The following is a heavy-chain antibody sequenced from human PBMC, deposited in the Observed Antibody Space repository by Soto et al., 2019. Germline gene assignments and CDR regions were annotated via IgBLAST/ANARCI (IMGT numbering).Heavy chain of an antibody. J-gene: IGHJ5*02. Sequence: QVQLVQSGAEVKKPGSSVKVSCKASGGTFSSYAISWVRQAPGQGLEWMGGIIPIFGTANYAQKFQGRVTITADESKSTAHMELSSLRSEDTAVYYCARDQYSSSWYGWFDPWGQGTLVTVSS. CDR1: GGTFSSYA. CDR2: IIPIFGTA. V-gene: IGHV1-69*12. CDR3: ARDQYSSSWYGWFDP. D-gene: IGHD6-13*01.